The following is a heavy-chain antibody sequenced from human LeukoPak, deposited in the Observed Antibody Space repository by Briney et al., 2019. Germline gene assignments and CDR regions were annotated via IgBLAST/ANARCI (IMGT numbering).Heavy chain of an antibody. CDR3: ARVVVYYDTTRGGFDY. V-gene: IGHV4-34*01. J-gene: IGHJ4*02. CDR1: GASISSYY. D-gene: IGHD3-22*01. Sequence: SETLSLTCTVSGASISSYYWSWIRQPPGKGLEWIGEINHSGSTNYNPSLKSRVTISVDTSKNQFSLKLSSVTAADTAVYYCARVVVYYDTTRGGFDYWGQGTLVTVSS. CDR2: INHSGST.